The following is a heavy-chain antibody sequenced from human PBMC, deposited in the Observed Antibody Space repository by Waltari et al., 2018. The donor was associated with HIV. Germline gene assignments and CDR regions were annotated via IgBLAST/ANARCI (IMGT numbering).Heavy chain of an antibody. V-gene: IGHV1-46*03. CDR2: VNPNGGGT. CDR3: GRGTTDYINY. Sequence: VHLLQSGAEMKKPGASVTVSCTTSGYTFTNFYIHWVRQAPGQGLVWVGMVNPNGGGTLYSEAFPSRLTLTADTSTNTAYLHLTDLTSEDAATYFCGRGTTDYINYWGQGSPVTVSS. J-gene: IGHJ4*02. D-gene: IGHD4-4*01. CDR1: GYTFTNFY.